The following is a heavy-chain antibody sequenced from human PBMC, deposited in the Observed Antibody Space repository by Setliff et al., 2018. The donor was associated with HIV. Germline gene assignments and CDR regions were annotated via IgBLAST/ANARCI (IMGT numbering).Heavy chain of an antibody. Sequence: GASVKVSCKASGGTFSSYAVSWVRQAPGQGLEWMGAITRVFETANYAQKFQERVTITRDMSTSTAYMELSSLRSEDTAVYYCAATVVAATSGYYGMDVWGQGTTVTVSS. CDR3: AATVVAATSGYYGMDV. D-gene: IGHD2-15*01. CDR1: GGTFSSYA. V-gene: IGHV1-69*05. J-gene: IGHJ6*02. CDR2: ITRVFETA.